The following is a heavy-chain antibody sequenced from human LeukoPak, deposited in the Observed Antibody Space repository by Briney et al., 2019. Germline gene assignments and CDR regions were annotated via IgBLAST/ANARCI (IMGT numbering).Heavy chain of an antibody. CDR3: ARVYGSSSEGGY. V-gene: IGHV3-72*01. D-gene: IGHD6-13*01. CDR2: SRRIAWSYPT. CDR1: GFPLSDHY. Sequence: GGPLTLSCGACGFPLSDHYMQWVRRATRGGGEGVGRSRRIAWSYPTDYGAAVKGKLRIPRDDSNHSLYLQMNSLKPGDTAVYYCARVYGSSSEGGYWGQATLVTVSS. J-gene: IGHJ4*02.